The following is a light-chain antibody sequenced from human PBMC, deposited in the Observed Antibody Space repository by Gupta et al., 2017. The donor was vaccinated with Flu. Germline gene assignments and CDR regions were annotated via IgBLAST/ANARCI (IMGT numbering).Light chain of an antibody. CDR1: QDINRY. CDR3: QQYENLPYT. V-gene: IGKV1-33*01. CDR2: EAS. J-gene: IGKJ2*01. Sequence: DIQMTQSPSSLSASVGDRVTITCQASQDINRYLNWYQQKPGKAPKLLIYEASKLETGVPSSFSGSGSGTXFTFTIXSLQPEDIATYYCQQYENLPYTFGXGTKLEI.